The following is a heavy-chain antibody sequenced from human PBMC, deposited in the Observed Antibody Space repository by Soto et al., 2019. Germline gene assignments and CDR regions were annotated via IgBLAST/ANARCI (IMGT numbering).Heavy chain of an antibody. J-gene: IGHJ6*02. CDR3: ARVMVAATLSYYYYYGMDV. CDR1: GGTFSSYA. D-gene: IGHD2-15*01. Sequence: SVKVSCKASGGTFSSYAISWVRQAPGQGLEWMGGIIPIFGTANYAQKFQGRVTITADESTSTAYMELSSLRSEDTAVYYCARVMVAATLSYYYYYGMDVWGQGTTVTVSS. CDR2: IIPIFGTA. V-gene: IGHV1-69*13.